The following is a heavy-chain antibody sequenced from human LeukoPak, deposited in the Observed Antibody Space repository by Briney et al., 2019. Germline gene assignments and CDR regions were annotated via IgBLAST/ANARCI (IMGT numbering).Heavy chain of an antibody. J-gene: IGHJ4*02. CDR3: ASDYGDYVGLRL. D-gene: IGHD4-17*01. CDR1: GVSISSSNSY. V-gene: IGHV4-39*07. CDR2: INHSGST. Sequence: KTSETLSLTCTVSGVSISSSNSYWGWIRQPPGKGLEWIGEINHSGSTNYNPSLKSRVTISVDTSKNQFSLRLTSVTAADTAVYYCASDYGDYVGLRLWGQGTLVTVSS.